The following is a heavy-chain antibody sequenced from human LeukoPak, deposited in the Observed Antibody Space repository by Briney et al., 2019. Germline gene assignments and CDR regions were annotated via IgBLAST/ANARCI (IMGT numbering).Heavy chain of an antibody. J-gene: IGHJ3*02. V-gene: IGHV3-30*18. D-gene: IGHD6-13*01. CDR1: GLTVSSYG. CDR3: AKGYSSSSYAGAFDI. Sequence: PGRSLRLSWAAWGLTVSSYGRQWVGQAASKGRGWGAGIAYDGRNKYYADCVKGRFTISRDNSKNTVYVQMNSLRAEDTAVYYRAKGYSSSSYAGAFDIWGQGTMVTVSS. CDR2: IAYDGRNK.